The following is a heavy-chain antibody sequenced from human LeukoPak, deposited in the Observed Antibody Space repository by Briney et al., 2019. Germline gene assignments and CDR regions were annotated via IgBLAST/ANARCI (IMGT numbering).Heavy chain of an antibody. CDR3: ARDGYYGDDAFDL. V-gene: IGHV3-7*01. Sequence: PGGSLRLSCAGSGFTIGSYWMSWVRQAPGKGLEWVANIRQDGSEKYYGDSVKGRLTISRDNAKNSLYIQMNSLRAEDTGIYYCARDGYYGDDAFDLWGQGTMVTVSS. CDR2: IRQDGSEK. CDR1: GFTIGSYW. D-gene: IGHD2/OR15-2a*01. J-gene: IGHJ3*01.